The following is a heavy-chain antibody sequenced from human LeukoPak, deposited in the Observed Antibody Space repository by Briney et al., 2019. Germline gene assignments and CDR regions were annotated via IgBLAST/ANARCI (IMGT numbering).Heavy chain of an antibody. V-gene: IGHV3-21*01. CDR1: GFTFSSYS. J-gene: IGHJ4*02. CDR2: ISSSSSYI. Sequence: PGGSLRLSCAASGFTFSSYSMTWVRQAPRKGLEWVSSISSSSSYIYYADSVKGRFTISRDNAKNSLYLQMNSLRAEDTAVYYCARDKGDGYNYRGVRFDYWGQGTLVTVSS. CDR3: ARDKGDGYNYRGVRFDY. D-gene: IGHD5-12*01.